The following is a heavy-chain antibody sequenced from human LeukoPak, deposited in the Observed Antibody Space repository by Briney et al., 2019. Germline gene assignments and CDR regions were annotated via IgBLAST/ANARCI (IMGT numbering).Heavy chain of an antibody. D-gene: IGHD3-22*01. CDR3: ARPTYDSSGYYYDYYFDY. J-gene: IGHJ4*02. V-gene: IGHV4-34*01. CDR1: GGSFSGYY. Sequence: SETLSLTCAVYGGSFSGYYWSWIRQPPGKGLEWIGEINHSGSTNYNPSLKSRVTISVDTSKNQFSLKLSSVTAADTAVYYCARPTYDSSGYYYDYYFDYWGQGTLVTVSS. CDR2: INHSGST.